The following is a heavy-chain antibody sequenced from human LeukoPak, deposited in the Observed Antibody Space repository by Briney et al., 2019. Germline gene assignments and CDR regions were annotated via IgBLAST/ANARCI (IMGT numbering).Heavy chain of an antibody. CDR2: IYHSGST. D-gene: IGHD6-13*01. V-gene: IGHV4-38-2*01. CDR1: GYSISSGYY. J-gene: IGHJ4*02. Sequence: KPSETLSLTCAVSGYSISSGYYWGWIRQPPGKGLEGIGSIYHSGSTYYNPSLKSRVTISVDTSKNQFSLKLSSVTAADTAVYYCARHAQQLASAPIDYWGQGTLVTVSS. CDR3: ARHAQQLASAPIDY.